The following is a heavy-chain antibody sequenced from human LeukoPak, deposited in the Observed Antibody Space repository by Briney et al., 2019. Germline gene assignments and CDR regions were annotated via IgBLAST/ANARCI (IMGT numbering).Heavy chain of an antibody. CDR3: AXDXRHIVVVTXXSTLDY. CDR2: INPSGGST. J-gene: IGHJ4*02. Sequence: SVXXXCXASGYTFTSYYMHWVRQAPGQGLEWMGIINPSGGSTSYAQKFQGRVTMTRDTSTSTVYMELSSLRSEDTGGYYCAXDXRHIVVVTXXSTLDYWGXGTLVTVSS. D-gene: IGHD2-21*02. V-gene: IGHV1-46*01. CDR1: GYTFTSYY.